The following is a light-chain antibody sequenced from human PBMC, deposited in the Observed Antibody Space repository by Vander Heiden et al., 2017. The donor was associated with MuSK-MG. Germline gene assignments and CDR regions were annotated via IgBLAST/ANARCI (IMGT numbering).Light chain of an antibody. Sequence: DIQMTQSPSSLSASVGDRVTITCRASQSISNFLNWYQQKPGKAPKTLIYGASSLQSGVPSRFSGSGSGTDFTLTISKLQPEDFATYYCQQCDSIPHTFGQGTKMEIK. J-gene: IGKJ2*01. V-gene: IGKV1-39*01. CDR1: QSISNF. CDR3: QQCDSIPHT. CDR2: GAS.